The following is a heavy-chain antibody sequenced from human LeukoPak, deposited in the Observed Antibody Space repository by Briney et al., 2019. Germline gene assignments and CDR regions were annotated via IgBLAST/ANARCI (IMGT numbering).Heavy chain of an antibody. J-gene: IGHJ4*02. Sequence: WGSLRLSCAASGFTFSSHGMSWVRKAPGKGLNGVASLNQDGREKYSVDSVKGRFTISRDNAKNSLYLQMDSLRAEDTAVYYCARDHVVRGGVWDYWGQGALVTVSS. V-gene: IGHV3-7*05. CDR3: ARDHVVRGGVWDY. CDR2: LNQDGREK. D-gene: IGHD3-10*01. CDR1: GFTFSSHG.